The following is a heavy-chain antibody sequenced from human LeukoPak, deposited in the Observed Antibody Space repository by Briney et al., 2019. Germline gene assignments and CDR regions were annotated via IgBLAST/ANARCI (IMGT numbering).Heavy chain of an antibody. D-gene: IGHD6-13*01. J-gene: IGHJ4*02. CDR2: IYYSGST. CDR1: GGSISSSSYY. CDR3: ARAGSSWYSSLPGILDY. Sequence: PSETLSLTCTVSGGSISSSSYYWSWIRQPPGKGLEWIGYIYYSGSTNYNPSLKSRVTISVDTSKNQFSLKLSSVTAADTAVYYCARAGSSWYSSLPGILDYWGQGTLVTVSS. V-gene: IGHV4-61*01.